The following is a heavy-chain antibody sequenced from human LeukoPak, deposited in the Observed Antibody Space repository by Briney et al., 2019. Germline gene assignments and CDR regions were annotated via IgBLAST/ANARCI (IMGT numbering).Heavy chain of an antibody. J-gene: IGHJ5*02. V-gene: IGHV3-23*01. Sequence: GGSLRLSCAASGLNFRIYTMSWVRQAPGKGLEWASGIRASGSSTYYADSVKGRFTISRDNSKSILYLQMNSLRAEDTAVYFCANSGHDYDRRGYYLDVALGGTWGQGTQVTVSS. CDR2: IRASGSST. D-gene: IGHD3-22*01. CDR1: GLNFRIYT. CDR3: ANSGHDYDRRGYYLDVALGGT.